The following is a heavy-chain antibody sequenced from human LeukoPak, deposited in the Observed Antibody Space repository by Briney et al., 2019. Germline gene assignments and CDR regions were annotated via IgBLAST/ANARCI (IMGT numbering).Heavy chain of an antibody. CDR3: ARAGGAYSSGWNARSFIDY. CDR1: GYTFTGYY. V-gene: IGHV1-2*02. J-gene: IGHJ4*02. CDR2: INPNSGGT. D-gene: IGHD6-19*01. Sequence: GASVKVSCKASGYTFTGYYMHWVRQAPGQGLEWMGWINPNSGGTNYAQKFQGRVTMTRDTSISTAYMELSRLRSDDTAVYYCARAGGAYSSGWNARSFIDYWGQGTLVTVSS.